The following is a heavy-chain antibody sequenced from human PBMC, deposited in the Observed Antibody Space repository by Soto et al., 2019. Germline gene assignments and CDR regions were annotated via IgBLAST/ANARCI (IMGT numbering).Heavy chain of an antibody. CDR3: ARDPSVTTQY. Sequence: GGSLRLSCAASGFTVSTNYMSWVRQAPGKGLEWVSVIYSGGNTYYADSVKGRFTISRDNSKNTLYLQMNSLRAEDTAVYYCARDPSVTTQYWGQGTLVTVSS. CDR1: GFTVSTNY. CDR2: IYSGGNT. J-gene: IGHJ4*02. D-gene: IGHD4-17*01. V-gene: IGHV3-66*01.